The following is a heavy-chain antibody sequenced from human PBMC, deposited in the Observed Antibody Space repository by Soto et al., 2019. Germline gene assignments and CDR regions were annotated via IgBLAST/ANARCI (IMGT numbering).Heavy chain of an antibody. D-gene: IGHD2-15*01. CDR3: AREEDDALETFQI. V-gene: IGHV1-69*12. CDR2: IIPMFETT. Sequence: QVRLVQSGPEVKKPGSSVKVSCKSSGGTFSTYAISWVRQAPGQGLEWMGGIIPMFETTNYAQKFQGRVTMNADDSTNTTYMELRSLTSEDTAVYYCAREEDDALETFQIWGQGTMVTVSS. CDR1: GGTFSTYA. J-gene: IGHJ3*02.